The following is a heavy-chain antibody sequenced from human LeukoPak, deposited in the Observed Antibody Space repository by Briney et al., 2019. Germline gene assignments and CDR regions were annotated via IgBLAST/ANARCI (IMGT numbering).Heavy chain of an antibody. D-gene: IGHD4-23*01. CDR1: GYTFTGYY. V-gene: IGHV1-2*02. J-gene: IGHJ4*02. Sequence: GASVKVSCKASGYTFTGYYMHWVRQAPGQGLEWMGWINPNSGGTNYAQKFQGRVTMTRDTSISTAYMEPSRLRSDDTAVYYCARDRTKPNYGGNSVGYWGQGTLVTVSS. CDR3: ARDRTKPNYGGNSVGY. CDR2: INPNSGGT.